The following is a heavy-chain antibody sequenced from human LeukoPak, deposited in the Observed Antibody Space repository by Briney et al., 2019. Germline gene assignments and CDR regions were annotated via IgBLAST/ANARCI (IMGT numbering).Heavy chain of an antibody. CDR2: ISAYNGNT. CDR1: GYTFTSYG. J-gene: IGHJ3*02. V-gene: IGHV1-18*01. CDR3: ARDADSSGWHDAFDI. D-gene: IGHD6-19*01. Sequence: ASVKVSCKASGYTFTSYGISWVRQAPGQGLEWMGWISAYNGNTNYAQKLQGRVTMTTDTSTSTAYMELRSLRSDDTAVYYCARDADSSGWHDAFDIWGQGTMVIVSS.